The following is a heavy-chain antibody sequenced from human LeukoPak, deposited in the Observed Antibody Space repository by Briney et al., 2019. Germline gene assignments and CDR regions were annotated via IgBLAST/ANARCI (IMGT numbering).Heavy chain of an antibody. CDR3: ARSSSYYYYYYMDV. CDR2: INTDSGNP. V-gene: IGHV7-4-1*02. CDR1: GYSFNSQG. Sequence: ASVKVSCKASGYSFNSQGMNWVRQAPGQGLEWMGWINTDSGNPTYAQGFTGRFVFSLDPSVSTAYLQISSLKAEDTAVYYCARSSSYYYYYYMDVWGKGTTVTVSS. J-gene: IGHJ6*03.